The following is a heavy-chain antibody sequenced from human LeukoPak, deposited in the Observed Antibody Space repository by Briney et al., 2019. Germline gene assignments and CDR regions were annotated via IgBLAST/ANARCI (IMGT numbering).Heavy chain of an antibody. J-gene: IGHJ5*02. CDR2: ISSTSSTI. CDR1: GFTFSSYS. Sequence: GGSLRLSCAASGFTFSSYSVSWVRQAPGKGLAWVSYISSTSSTIYYADSVKGRFTISRDNAKNSLYLQMNSLRAEDTAVYYCARLYYYDSTGYYYLWGQGTQVTVYS. V-gene: IGHV3-48*04. CDR3: ARLYYYDSTGYYYL. D-gene: IGHD3-22*01.